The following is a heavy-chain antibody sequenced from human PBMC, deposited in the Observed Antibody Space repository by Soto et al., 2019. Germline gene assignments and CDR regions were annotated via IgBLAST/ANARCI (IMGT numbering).Heavy chain of an antibody. CDR2: IYPGDSDS. J-gene: IGHJ4*02. CDR3: ARQEEQLGGIDY. V-gene: IGHV5-51*01. CDR1: GYTFTSYW. D-gene: IGHD6-6*01. Sequence: PGESLKISCKASGYTFTSYWIVWVRQMPGKGLEWMGIIYPGDSDSRYSPSFQGQVTISADKSINTAYLQWSGLKASDTAMYYCARQEEQLGGIDYWAQGTLVTVSS.